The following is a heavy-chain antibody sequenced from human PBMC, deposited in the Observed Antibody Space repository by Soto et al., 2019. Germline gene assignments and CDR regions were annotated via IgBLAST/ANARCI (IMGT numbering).Heavy chain of an antibody. D-gene: IGHD2-15*01. CDR1: GDSISTVDYF. V-gene: IGHV4-30-4*01. Sequence: QVHLLESGPGLVKPSQTLSLTCSVSGDSISTVDYFWAWIHQPPGQALEYIGYIYKRTTTYYNPSFESRVAISLDTSKSQFSLNVTSVTAADTAVYFCARGRYCLTGRCFPNWFDSWGQGTLVTVSS. CDR3: ARGRYCLTGRCFPNWFDS. CDR2: IYKRTTT. J-gene: IGHJ5*01.